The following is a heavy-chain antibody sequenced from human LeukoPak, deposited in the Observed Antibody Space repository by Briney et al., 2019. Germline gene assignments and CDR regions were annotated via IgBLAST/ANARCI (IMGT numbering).Heavy chain of an antibody. CDR1: GFTFSSYG. CDR2: IWYDGSNK. V-gene: IGHV3-33*01. D-gene: IGHD4-17*01. CDR3: ARDRAAYGAFNSYYFDY. Sequence: GGSLRLSCAASGFTFSSYGMHWVRQAPGKGLEWVAVIWYDGSNKYYADSVKGRFTISRDNSKNTLYLQMNSLRAEDTAVYYCARDRAAYGAFNSYYFDYWGQGTLVTVSS. J-gene: IGHJ4*02.